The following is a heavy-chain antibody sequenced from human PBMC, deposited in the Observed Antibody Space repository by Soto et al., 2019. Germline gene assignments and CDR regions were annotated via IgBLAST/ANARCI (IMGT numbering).Heavy chain of an antibody. V-gene: IGHV4-30-4*01. CDR1: GCSISSGYYY. D-gene: IGHD1-20*01. Sequence: TLSLIRIDPGCSISSGYYYWSSIRQPPGKGLEWIGYIYCSGSTYYNPSLKSRVTISVDTSKNQFSLKLSSVTAADTAVYYCAGLYGNNFHFDYWGHGTMVTVSS. J-gene: IGHJ4*01. CDR3: AGLYGNNFHFDY. CDR2: IYCSGST.